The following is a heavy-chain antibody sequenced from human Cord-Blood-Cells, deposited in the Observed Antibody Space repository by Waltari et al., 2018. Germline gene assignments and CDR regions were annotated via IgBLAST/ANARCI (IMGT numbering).Heavy chain of an antibody. V-gene: IGHV4-39*01. D-gene: IGHD1-26*01. CDR3: ASWWSYYAFDI. CDR1: GGSISSSSYY. J-gene: IGHJ3*02. CDR2: IYYSGSA. Sequence: QLQLQESGPGLVKPSETLSLTCTVSGGSISSSSYYWGWIRQPPGKGLEWIGSIYYSGSAFYDPSLKSRVTISEDTSKNQFSLKLSSVTAADTAVYYCASWWSYYAFDIWGQGTMVTVSS.